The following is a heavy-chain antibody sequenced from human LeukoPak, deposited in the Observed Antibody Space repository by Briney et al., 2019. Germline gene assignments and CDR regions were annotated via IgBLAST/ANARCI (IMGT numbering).Heavy chain of an antibody. Sequence: ASVKVSCKASGYTFTSYYMHWVRQAPGQGLEWMGWINPKSGGTNYPQKFQGRVTMTRDTSVSTLYMELTRLRSDDTAVYYCVSGPRVDFWSGSYYFDYWGQGTLVTVSS. J-gene: IGHJ4*02. CDR2: INPKSGGT. D-gene: IGHD3-3*01. CDR1: GYTFTSYY. V-gene: IGHV1-2*02. CDR3: VSGPRVDFWSGSYYFDY.